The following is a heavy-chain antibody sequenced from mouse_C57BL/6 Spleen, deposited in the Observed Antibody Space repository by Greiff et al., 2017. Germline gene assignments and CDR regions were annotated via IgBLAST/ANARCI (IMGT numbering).Heavy chain of an antibody. D-gene: IGHD2-4*01. J-gene: IGHJ1*03. CDR1: GFTFTDYY. Sequence: EVNVVESGGGLVQPGGSLSLSCAASGFTFTDYYMSWVRQPPGKALEWLGFIRNKANGYTTEYSASVKGRFTISRDNSQSILYLQMNALRAEDSATYYCARSMITTRDWYFDVWGTGTTVTVSS. CDR3: ARSMITTRDWYFDV. V-gene: IGHV7-3*01. CDR2: IRNKANGYTT.